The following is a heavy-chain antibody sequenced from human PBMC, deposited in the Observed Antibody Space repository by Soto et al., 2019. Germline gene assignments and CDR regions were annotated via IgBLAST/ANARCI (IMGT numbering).Heavy chain of an antibody. V-gene: IGHV3-23*01. CDR3: AKDRSVWGATAFDY. J-gene: IGHJ4*02. CDR1: GFTFSSYA. D-gene: IGHD3-16*01. CDR2: ISASGGTT. Sequence: EVQMLESGGGLVQPGGSLRLSCAASGFTFSSYAINWVRQAPGKGLEWVSAISASGGTTHYADSVKGRFTISRDNSKNTLYLQMNSLGAEDTAVYYCAKDRSVWGATAFDYWGQGTLVTVSS.